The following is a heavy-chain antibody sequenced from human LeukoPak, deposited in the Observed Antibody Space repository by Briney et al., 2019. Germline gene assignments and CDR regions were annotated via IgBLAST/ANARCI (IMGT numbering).Heavy chain of an antibody. CDR2: IKQDGSEK. CDR1: GFTFSSFW. J-gene: IGHJ6*04. Sequence: GGSLRLSCAASGFTFSSFWMRWVRQAPGKGLELVANIKQDGSEKYYVDSVQGRFTISRDNAKNSLYLQMNSPRAEDTAVYYCAELGITMIGGVWGKGTTVTISS. D-gene: IGHD3-10*02. CDR3: AELGITMIGGV. V-gene: IGHV3-7*01.